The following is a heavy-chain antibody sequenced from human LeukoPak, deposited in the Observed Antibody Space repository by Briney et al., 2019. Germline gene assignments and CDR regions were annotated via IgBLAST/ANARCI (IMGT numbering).Heavy chain of an antibody. D-gene: IGHD5-18*01. J-gene: IGHJ4*02. V-gene: IGHV4-59*08. CDR3: ATLGYSYGTDY. Sequence: SETLSLTCTVSGGSISSYYWSWIRQPPGKGLEWIGYIYYSGSTNFNPSLKSRVTISVDTSKNQFSLKLSSVTAADTAVYYCATLGYSYGTDYWGQGTLVTVSS. CDR2: IYYSGST. CDR1: GGSISSYY.